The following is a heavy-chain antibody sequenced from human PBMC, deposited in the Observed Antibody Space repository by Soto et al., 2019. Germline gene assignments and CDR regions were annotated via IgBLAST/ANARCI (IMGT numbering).Heavy chain of an antibody. CDR1: GFTFDDYA. Sequence: DVQLVESGGGLVQPGRSLRLSCAASGFTFDDYAMHWVRQAPGKGLEWVSGISWNSGSIGYADSVKGRFTISRDNAKNSLYLQMNSLRAEDTALYYCAKDRSDGYCSGGSCYSAIGYWGQGTLVTVSS. CDR3: AKDRSDGYCSGGSCYSAIGY. J-gene: IGHJ4*02. D-gene: IGHD2-15*01. V-gene: IGHV3-9*01. CDR2: ISWNSGSI.